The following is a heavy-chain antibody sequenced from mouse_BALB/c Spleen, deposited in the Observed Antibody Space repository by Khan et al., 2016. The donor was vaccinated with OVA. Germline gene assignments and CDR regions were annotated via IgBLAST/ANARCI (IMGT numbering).Heavy chain of an antibody. Sequence: QVQLQQSGAELVKPGASVKLSCKASGYTFTSYYMYWVKQRPGQGLEWIGGINPSNGGTNFNEKFKSKATLTVDKSSSTAYMQLSSLTSEDSAVYYRTRGGAWATMISCFAYWGQGTLVTVSA. V-gene: IGHV1S81*02. J-gene: IGHJ3*01. CDR3: TRGGAWATMISCFAY. CDR2: INPSNGGT. D-gene: IGHD2-4*01. CDR1: GYTFTSYY.